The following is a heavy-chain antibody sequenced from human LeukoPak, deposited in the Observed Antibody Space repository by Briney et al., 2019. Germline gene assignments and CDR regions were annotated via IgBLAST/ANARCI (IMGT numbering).Heavy chain of an antibody. CDR1: GGSISSYY. J-gene: IGHJ3*02. CDR2: IYYSGST. CDR3: ARGSGVEMVLKADDAFDI. D-gene: IGHD5-24*01. Sequence: SETLSLTCTVSGGSISSYYWSWIRQPPGKGLEWIGYIYYSGSTNYNPSLKSRVTISLDTSKNQFSLKLSSVTAADTAVYYCARGSGVEMVLKADDAFDIWGQGTMVTVSS. V-gene: IGHV4-59*08.